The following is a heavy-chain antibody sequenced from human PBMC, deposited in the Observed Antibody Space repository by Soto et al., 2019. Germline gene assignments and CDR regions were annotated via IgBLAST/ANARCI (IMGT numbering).Heavy chain of an antibody. CDR2: INDSGST. V-gene: IGHV4-34*01. J-gene: IGHJ4*02. CDR3: ARGSHKLHSYDSSGFYHYVDY. CDR1: GGSFSDYS. D-gene: IGHD3-22*01. Sequence: QVQLQQWGAGLLKPSETLSLTCAVYGGSFSDYSWTWIRQPPGKGLEWIGEINDSGSTNYTPSLERRVTVSRATSKTRFSLKLSSVTAADTAVYYCARGSHKLHSYDSSGFYHYVDYWGQGSLVTVSS.